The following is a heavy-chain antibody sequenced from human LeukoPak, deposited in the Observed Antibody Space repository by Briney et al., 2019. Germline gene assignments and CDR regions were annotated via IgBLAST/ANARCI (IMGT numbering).Heavy chain of an antibody. D-gene: IGHD3-3*01. J-gene: IGHJ4*02. CDR2: VYYSDST. CDR3: ARADGLYDSFDY. CDR1: GGSISNYF. V-gene: IGHV4-59*08. Sequence: SETLSLTCTVSGGSISNYFWSWIRQPPGKGLECIGYVYYSDSTNYNPSLKSRVTVSVDTSKNQFSLKLSSVTAADTAVYYCARADGLYDSFDYWGQGTLVTVSS.